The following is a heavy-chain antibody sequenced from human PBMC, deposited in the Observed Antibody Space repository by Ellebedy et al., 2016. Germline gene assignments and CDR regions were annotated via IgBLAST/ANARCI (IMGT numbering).Heavy chain of an antibody. V-gene: IGHV4-39*07. CDR2: LYYSATT. CDR1: GGPISSSSYY. D-gene: IGHD2-21*02. CDR3: AREVVVTAIRYYYYGMDV. Sequence: SETLSLXXTVSGGPISSSSYYWGWIRQPPGKGLEWIGSLYYSATTYYSPSLRSRITMSVDTSRNQLSLKLSSVTAADTAVYYCAREVVVTAIRYYYYGMDVWGQGTTVTVSS. J-gene: IGHJ6*02.